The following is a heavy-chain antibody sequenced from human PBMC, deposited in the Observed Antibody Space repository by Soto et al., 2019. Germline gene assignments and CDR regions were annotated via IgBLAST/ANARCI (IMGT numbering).Heavy chain of an antibody. CDR3: PGGIVPSRGVFGF. V-gene: IGHV4-34*01. CDR2: INHSGSN. J-gene: IGHJ4*02. Sequence: SETLSLTCAVYGGSFSGNYWTWIRQPPGKGLEWIAEINHSGSNNYNPSLRNRVTISVDTAKSQFSLRLDPVTAADTAVYYWPGGIVPSRGVFGFWGGGTGVPLSS. CDR1: GGSFSGNY. D-gene: IGHD1-26*01.